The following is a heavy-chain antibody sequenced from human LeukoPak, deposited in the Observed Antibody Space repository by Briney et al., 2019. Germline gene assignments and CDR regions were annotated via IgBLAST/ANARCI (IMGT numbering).Heavy chain of an antibody. Sequence: KSSETLSLTCTVSSGSISSYYWSWIRQPPGKGLEWIGYIYYSGSTNYNPSLKSRVTISVDTSKNQFSLKLSSVTAADTAVYYCARDNLLLWFGESPVRWFDPWGQGTLVTVSS. D-gene: IGHD3-10*01. J-gene: IGHJ5*02. CDR2: IYYSGST. V-gene: IGHV4-59*01. CDR1: SGSISSYY. CDR3: ARDNLLLWFGESPVRWFDP.